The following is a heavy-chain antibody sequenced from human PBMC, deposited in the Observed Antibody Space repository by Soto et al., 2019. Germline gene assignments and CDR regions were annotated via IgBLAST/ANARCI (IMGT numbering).Heavy chain of an antibody. D-gene: IGHD3-10*01. CDR3: SRGPYSRGVGSTNPAH. CDR1: GGSFSDEY. CDR2: INRSGGT. Sequence: QVQLQQWGAGLLKPSETLSLTCAVYGGSFSDEYWTWIRQPPGRGLEWIGEINRSGGTIYNPSLESRVTISADTSKTPFSLKLTSVTAADTAVYYCSRGPYSRGVGSTNPAHWGQGTLVTVSS. J-gene: IGHJ4*02. V-gene: IGHV4-34*02.